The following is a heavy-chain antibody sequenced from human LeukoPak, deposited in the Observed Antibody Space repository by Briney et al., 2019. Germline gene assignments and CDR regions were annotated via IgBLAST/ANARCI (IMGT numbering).Heavy chain of an antibody. J-gene: IGHJ3*02. D-gene: IGHD3-22*01. CDR1: GGSIYCGSYY. V-gene: IGHV4-61*02. CDR3: ARSVGDTMIVVARGAFDI. CDR2: IYTSGST. Sequence: PSETLSLTCTVSGGSIYCGSYYWRWIRQPAGKGLELIGRIYTSGSTNYNPSLKSRVTISVDTSKNQFSLKLSSVTAADTAVYYCARSVGDTMIVVARGAFDIWGQGTMVTVSS.